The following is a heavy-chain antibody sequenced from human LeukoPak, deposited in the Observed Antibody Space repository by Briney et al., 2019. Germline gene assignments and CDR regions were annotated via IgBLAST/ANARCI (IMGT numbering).Heavy chain of an antibody. CDR2: INHSGST. V-gene: IGHV4-34*01. CDR3: ARGGYDYVWGSYRYYWFDP. CDR1: GGSFSGYY. J-gene: IGHJ5*02. D-gene: IGHD3-16*02. Sequence: SETLSLTCAVYGGSFSGYYWSWIRQPPGKGLEWIGEINHSGSTNYNPSLKSRVTISVDTSKSQFSLKLSSVTAADTAVYYCARGGYDYVWGSYRYYWFDPWGQGTLVTVSS.